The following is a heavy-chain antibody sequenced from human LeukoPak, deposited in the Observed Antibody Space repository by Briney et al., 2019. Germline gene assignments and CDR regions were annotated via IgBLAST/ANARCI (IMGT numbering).Heavy chain of an antibody. V-gene: IGHV3-64*01. CDR3: AKDSSTSNPYYGLDV. J-gene: IGHJ6*02. Sequence: GGSLRLSCAASGFNFKAYAMHWVRQALGKGLEYVSGISSNGDSTYYANSVKGRFTISRDNSKNTLYLQMDSLRAEDTAVYYCAKDSSTSNPYYGLDVWGQGTTVTVSS. CDR2: ISSNGDST. CDR1: GFNFKAYA. D-gene: IGHD4-11*01.